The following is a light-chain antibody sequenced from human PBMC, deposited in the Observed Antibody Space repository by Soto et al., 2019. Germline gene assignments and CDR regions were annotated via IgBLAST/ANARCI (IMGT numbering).Light chain of an antibody. CDR2: EVS. CDR3: SSYAGSNNFKV. J-gene: IGLJ2*01. Sequence: QSVLTQPPSASGSPGQSVTISCTGTSSDVGGYNYVSWYQQHPGKAPKLMIYEVSKRPSGVPDRFSGSKSGNTASLTVSGLQAEDEADYYCSSYAGSNNFKVFGGGTKLNVL. V-gene: IGLV2-8*01. CDR1: SSDVGGYNY.